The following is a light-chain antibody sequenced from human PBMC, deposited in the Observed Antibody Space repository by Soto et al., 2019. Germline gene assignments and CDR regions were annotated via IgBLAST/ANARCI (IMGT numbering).Light chain of an antibody. CDR1: SSDVGGYNY. Sequence: QSALTQPPSASGSPGQSVTISCTGTSSDVGGYNYVSWYQQHPGKAPKLMIYEVSKRPSGVPDRFSGPKSGNTASLTVSGLQAEDEADYYCSSYAGSNWWVFGTGTKVTVL. CDR3: SSYAGSNWWV. V-gene: IGLV2-8*01. J-gene: IGLJ1*01. CDR2: EVS.